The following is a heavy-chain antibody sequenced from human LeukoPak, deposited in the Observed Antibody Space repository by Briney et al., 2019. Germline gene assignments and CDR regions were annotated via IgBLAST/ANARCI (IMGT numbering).Heavy chain of an antibody. V-gene: IGHV1-69*13. CDR2: IIPIFGTA. J-gene: IGHJ4*02. Sequence: PMASVKVSRKASGGTFSSYAISWVRQAPGQGLEWMGGIIPIFGTANYAQKFQGRVTITADESTSTAYMELSSLRSEDTAVYYCAREKESGAFDYWGQGTLVTVSS. CDR1: GGTFSSYA. CDR3: AREKESGAFDY. D-gene: IGHD1-26*01.